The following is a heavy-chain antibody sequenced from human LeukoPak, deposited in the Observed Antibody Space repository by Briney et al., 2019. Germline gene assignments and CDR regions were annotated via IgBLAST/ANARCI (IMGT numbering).Heavy chain of an antibody. CDR1: GFTLNRCG. V-gene: IGHV3-7*01. CDR3: ARTSHFNLVVVAEDY. Sequence: PGGPERLLCGAWGFTLNRCGVIGPRPARGGAGEGVANIKHDGSEKYYVDSVKGRFTISTDNAKTSLYLQMNSLRAEDTAVYYCARTSHFNLVVVAEDYWGQGTLVTVSS. D-gene: IGHD2-15*01. CDR2: IKHDGSEK. J-gene: IGHJ4*02.